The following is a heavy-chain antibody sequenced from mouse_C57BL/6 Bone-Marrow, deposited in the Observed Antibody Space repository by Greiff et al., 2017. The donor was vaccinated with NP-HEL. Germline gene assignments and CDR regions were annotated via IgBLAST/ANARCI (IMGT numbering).Heavy chain of an antibody. Sequence: EVQLVESGEGLVKPGGSLKLSCAASGFTFSSYAMSWVRQTPEKRLEWVAYISSGGDYIYYADTVKGRFTISRDNARNTLYLQMSSLKSEDTAMYYCTRIYYGNFLAWFAYWGQGTLVTVS. CDR2: ISSGGDYI. CDR3: TRIYYGNFLAWFAY. J-gene: IGHJ3*01. D-gene: IGHD2-1*01. V-gene: IGHV5-9-1*02. CDR1: GFTFSSYA.